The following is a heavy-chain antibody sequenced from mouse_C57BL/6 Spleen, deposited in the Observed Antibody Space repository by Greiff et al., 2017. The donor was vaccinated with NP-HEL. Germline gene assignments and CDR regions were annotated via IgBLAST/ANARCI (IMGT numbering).Heavy chain of an antibody. Sequence: QVQLQQPGTELVKPGASVKLSCKASGYTFTSYWMHWVTQRPGQGLEWIGNINPSNGGTNYNEKFQSKATLTVDKSSSTAYMQLSSLTSEDSAVYYCARSYYGSSYDYFDYWGQGTTLTVSS. CDR3: ARSYYGSSYDYFDY. J-gene: IGHJ2*01. V-gene: IGHV1-53*01. CDR1: GYTFTSYW. D-gene: IGHD1-1*01. CDR2: INPSNGGT.